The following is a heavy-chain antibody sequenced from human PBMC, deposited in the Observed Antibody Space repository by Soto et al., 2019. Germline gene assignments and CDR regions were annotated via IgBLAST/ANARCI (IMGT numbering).Heavy chain of an antibody. V-gene: IGHV5-51*01. CDR2: IYPGDSDT. CDR3: ARHGYPYCTQGVCNSPYYYYGMDV. Sequence: GESLKISCKGSGYSFTSYWIGWVRQMPGKGLEWMGIIYPGDSDTRYSPSFQGQVTISADKSISTAYLQWSSLKASDTAMYYCARHGYPYCTQGVCNSPYYYYGMDVWGQGTTVTVSS. CDR1: GYSFTSYW. J-gene: IGHJ6*02. D-gene: IGHD2-8*01.